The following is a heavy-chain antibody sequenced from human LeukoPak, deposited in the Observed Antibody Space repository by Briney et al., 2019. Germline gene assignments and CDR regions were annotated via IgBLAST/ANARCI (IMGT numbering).Heavy chain of an antibody. Sequence: SETLSLTCAVYGGSFSGYYWSWIRQPPGEGLAWNGEIKHSGSTNYNPSLKSRVTISVDTSKNQFSLKLSSVTAADTAVYYCARGCRSWYTAFDYWGQGTLVTVSS. V-gene: IGHV4-34*01. CDR2: IKHSGST. J-gene: IGHJ4*02. CDR3: ARGCRSWYTAFDY. CDR1: GGSFSGYY. D-gene: IGHD6-13*01.